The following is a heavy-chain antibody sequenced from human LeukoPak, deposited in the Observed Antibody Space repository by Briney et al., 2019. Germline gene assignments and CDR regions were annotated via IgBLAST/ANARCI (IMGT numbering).Heavy chain of an antibody. CDR2: IYTSGST. CDR3: ARALSLEMSSGYYYFDH. J-gene: IGHJ4*02. Sequence: SETLSLTCTVSGGSISSYYWSWIRQPAGKGLEWIGRIYTSGSTNYNPSLKSRVTMSVDTSKNQFSLKLSSVTAADTAVYYCARALSLEMSSGYYYFDHWGQGTLVTVSS. V-gene: IGHV4-4*07. CDR1: GGSISSYY. D-gene: IGHD3-22*01.